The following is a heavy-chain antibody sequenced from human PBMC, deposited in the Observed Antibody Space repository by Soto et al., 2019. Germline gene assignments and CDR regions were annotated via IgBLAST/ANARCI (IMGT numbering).Heavy chain of an antibody. CDR1: GYTFTSYA. V-gene: IGHV1-3*05. Sequence: QVQLVQSGAEEKKPGASVKVSCKASGYTFTSYAMHWVRQAPGQRLEWMGWINAGNGNTKYSQKFQGRVTITWDTSASTVNMELRRLRSEDTTVYYFAMSIGVVTALDYWGHGTLVTVSS. J-gene: IGHJ4*01. CDR2: INAGNGNT. CDR3: AMSIGVVTALDY. D-gene: IGHD2-21*02.